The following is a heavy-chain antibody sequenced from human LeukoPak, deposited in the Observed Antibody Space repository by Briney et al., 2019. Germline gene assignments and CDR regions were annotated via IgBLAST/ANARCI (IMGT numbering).Heavy chain of an antibody. J-gene: IGHJ4*02. CDR2: IRYDGSNK. D-gene: IGHD6-13*01. V-gene: IGHV3-30*02. CDR1: GFTFSSYG. CDR3: AKYHKSRYSSSWYPYFDY. Sequence: GGSLRLSCAASGFTFSSYGMHWVRQAPGKGLEWVAFIRYDGSNKYYADSVKGRFTISRDNSKNTLYLQMNSLRAEDTAVYYCAKYHKSRYSSSWYPYFDYWGQGTLVTVSS.